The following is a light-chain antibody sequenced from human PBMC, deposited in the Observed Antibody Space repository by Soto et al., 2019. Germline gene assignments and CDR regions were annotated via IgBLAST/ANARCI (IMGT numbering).Light chain of an antibody. Sequence: DIVMTQSPLSLPVTPGEPASISCRSSQSLLYSNGNNYLDWYVQKPGQSPQLLIYLASSRASGVPDMFSGSGSGTDFTLKISRVEAEDVGVYYCMQPLQTPYTFGQGTKLEIK. CDR3: MQPLQTPYT. CDR2: LAS. CDR1: QSLLYSNGNNY. V-gene: IGKV2-28*01. J-gene: IGKJ2*01.